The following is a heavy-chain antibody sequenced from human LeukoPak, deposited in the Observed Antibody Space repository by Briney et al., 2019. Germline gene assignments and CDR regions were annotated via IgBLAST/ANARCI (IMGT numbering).Heavy chain of an antibody. CDR1: GFTFSGFG. CDR3: AREGYYGSGSPPSLYFDY. CDR2: IMYDGSNK. V-gene: IGHV3-30*02. J-gene: IGHJ4*02. D-gene: IGHD3-10*01. Sequence: PGGSLRLSCAASGFTFSGFGIHWVRQAPGEGLEWVTLIMYDGSNKYYADSVKGRFTISRDNSRSTLYLQMNSLRPEDTAIYYCAREGYYGSGSPPSLYFDYWGQGTLVTVSS.